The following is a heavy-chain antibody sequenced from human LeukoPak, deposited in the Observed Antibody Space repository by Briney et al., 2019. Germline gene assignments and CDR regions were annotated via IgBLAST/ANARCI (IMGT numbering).Heavy chain of an antibody. D-gene: IGHD3-22*01. CDR3: GRYNSGNYYYFDY. CDR1: RFSISNGYY. Sequence: SETLSLTCAVSRFSISNGYYWGWIRQPPGKGLEWIGSIYHSGSTYYNPSLKSRVTISVDTSKNQFSPKLSSVTAADTAVYYCGRYNSGNYYYFDYWGQGTLVTVSS. V-gene: IGHV4-38-2*01. CDR2: IYHSGST. J-gene: IGHJ4*02.